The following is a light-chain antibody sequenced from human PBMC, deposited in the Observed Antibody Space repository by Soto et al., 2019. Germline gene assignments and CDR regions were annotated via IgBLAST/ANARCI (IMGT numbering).Light chain of an antibody. CDR2: AAY. CDR3: QQSHSTPRT. CDR1: QSIAGF. Sequence: DIQMTQSPSSLSVFVGDRVTITCRASQSIAGFLNWYQQKPGKAPKPLIYAAYSLYSGVPSRFSGTGSGTDFTLTISSLQPEDFATYYCQQSHSTPRTFGQGTKVEIK. J-gene: IGKJ1*01. V-gene: IGKV1-39*01.